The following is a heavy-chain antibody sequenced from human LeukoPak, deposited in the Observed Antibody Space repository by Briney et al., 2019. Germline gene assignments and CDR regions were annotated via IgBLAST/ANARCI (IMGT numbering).Heavy chain of an antibody. CDR1: EFTFSHFA. CDR2: VSSHGNDG. CDR3: TRDAYNFNDFDY. D-gene: IGHD5-24*01. Sequence: TGGSLRLSCAVPEFTFSHFAMHWVRQAPGKGLEWVAVVSSHGNDGYYADSVKGRFTISRDNSKNTLYLQIDSLRAEDTAIYYCTRDAYNFNDFDYWGQGTLVTVSS. V-gene: IGHV3-30*01. J-gene: IGHJ4*02.